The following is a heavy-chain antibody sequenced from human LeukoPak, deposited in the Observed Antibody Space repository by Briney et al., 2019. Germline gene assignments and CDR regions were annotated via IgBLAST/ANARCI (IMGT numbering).Heavy chain of an antibody. Sequence: AESLTLSCAASGFTFSSYNMIWVRQAPGKGLEWVSSISNSRGNTYNPDSLKGRFTISRDNAKNTLYLQMNSLRVEDTAVYYCARDRWEDWLPYYWGQGILVTVSS. CDR3: ARDRWEDWLPYY. J-gene: IGHJ4*02. D-gene: IGHD3/OR15-3a*01. CDR2: ISNSRGNT. V-gene: IGHV3-21*01. CDR1: GFTFSSYN.